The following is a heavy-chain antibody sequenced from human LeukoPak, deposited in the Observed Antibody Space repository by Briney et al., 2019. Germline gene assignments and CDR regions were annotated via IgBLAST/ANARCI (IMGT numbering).Heavy chain of an antibody. D-gene: IGHD2-2*01. CDR1: AFTISASG. J-gene: IGHJ4*02. CDR3: ARDSRSHCSSTACYGPYFDY. V-gene: IGHV3-48*01. CDR2: ISSSGTII. Sequence: GPLRLSCAASAFTISASGMSWVRQTSGKGLEWISYISSSGTIIYYADSVKGRFTISRDSAKNSLFLQMNSLRAEDTAVYYCARDSRSHCSSTACYGPYFDYWGQGTLVTVSS.